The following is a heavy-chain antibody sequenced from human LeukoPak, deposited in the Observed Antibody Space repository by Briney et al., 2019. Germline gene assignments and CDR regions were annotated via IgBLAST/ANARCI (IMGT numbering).Heavy chain of an antibody. J-gene: IGHJ5*02. CDR1: GGSISSYY. V-gene: IGHV4-38-2*02. CDR2: IYHSGST. CDR3: ARVDQYQLLYVPYNWFDP. D-gene: IGHD2-2*02. Sequence: SETLSLTCTVSGGSISSYYWNWIRQPPGKGLEWIGSIYHSGSTYYNPSLKSRVTISVDTSKNQFSLKLSSVTAADTAVYYCARVDQYQLLYVPYNWFDPWGQGTLVTVSS.